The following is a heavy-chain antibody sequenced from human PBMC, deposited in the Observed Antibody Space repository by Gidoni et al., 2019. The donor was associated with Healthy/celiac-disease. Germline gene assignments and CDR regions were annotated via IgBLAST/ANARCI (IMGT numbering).Heavy chain of an antibody. J-gene: IGHJ3*02. Sequence: QLQLQESGPGLVKPSETLSLTCTVSGGSISSSSYYWGWIRQPPGKGLEWIGSIYYSGSTYYNPSLKSRVTISVDTSKNQFSLKLSSVTAADTAVYYCARDFGFYYDSSGYYLDAFDIWGQGTMVTVSS. CDR2: IYYSGST. CDR3: ARDFGFYYDSSGYYLDAFDI. CDR1: GGSISSSSYY. V-gene: IGHV4-39*07. D-gene: IGHD3-22*01.